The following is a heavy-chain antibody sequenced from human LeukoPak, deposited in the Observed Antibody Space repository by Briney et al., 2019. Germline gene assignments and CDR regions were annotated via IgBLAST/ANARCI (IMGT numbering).Heavy chain of an antibody. Sequence: GGSLRLSCAASGFTVRSNYMSWVRQAPGKGLEWVSVIYSGGSTYYADSVKGRFTISRHNSKNTLYLQMNSLRAEDTAVYYCARTDGYGDYGFDYWGQGTLVTVSS. CDR3: ARTDGYGDYGFDY. J-gene: IGHJ4*02. CDR1: GFTVRSNY. D-gene: IGHD4-17*01. V-gene: IGHV3-53*04. CDR2: IYSGGST.